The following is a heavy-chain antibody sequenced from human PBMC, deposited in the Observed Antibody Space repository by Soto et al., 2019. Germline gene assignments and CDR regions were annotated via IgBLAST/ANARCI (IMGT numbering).Heavy chain of an antibody. J-gene: IGHJ4*02. V-gene: IGHV1-3*01. CDR1: GYTFTSYA. CDR2: INAGNANT. D-gene: IGHD6-13*01. CDR3: ARAPSWYSFDY. Sequence: ASVKVSCKASGYTFTSYAMHWVRQAPGQRLEWMGWINAGNANTKYSQKFQGRVTFTRDTSASTAYMELSSLRSEDTAVYYCARAPSWYSFDYWGQGTLVPVSS.